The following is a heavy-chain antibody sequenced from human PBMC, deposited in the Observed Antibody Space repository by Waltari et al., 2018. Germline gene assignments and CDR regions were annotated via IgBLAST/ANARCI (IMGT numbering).Heavy chain of an antibody. CDR1: GGSIDSTYNY. CDR3: VQLPGY. D-gene: IGHD2-15*01. Sequence: QVQLQESGPGLVKPSEPLSLTCTVPGGSIDSTYNYWGWIRQPPGKGLEWIGSHYYSGSTHYNPSLKSRVTISVDTSKNQFSLKLTSVTAADTAVYYCVQLPGYWGQGILVTVSS. J-gene: IGHJ4*02. CDR2: HYYSGST. V-gene: IGHV4-39*01.